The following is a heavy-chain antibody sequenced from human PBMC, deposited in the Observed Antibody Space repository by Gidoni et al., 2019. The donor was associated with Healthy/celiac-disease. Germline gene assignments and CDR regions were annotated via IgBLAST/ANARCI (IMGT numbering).Heavy chain of an antibody. J-gene: IGHJ4*02. Sequence: QVQLQQWGAGLLKPSETLSLTCAVYGGSFSGYYWSWIRQPPGKGLEGNGEINHNGSTNYNPSLKSRVNISVDTAQNQFALKLSSVTAADTAVYYCARSDWGVVAGAKLNRSSYFDYWGQGTLVTVSS. CDR1: GGSFSGYY. CDR3: ARSDWGVVAGAKLNRSSYFDY. V-gene: IGHV4-34*01. CDR2: INHNGST. D-gene: IGHD2-15*01.